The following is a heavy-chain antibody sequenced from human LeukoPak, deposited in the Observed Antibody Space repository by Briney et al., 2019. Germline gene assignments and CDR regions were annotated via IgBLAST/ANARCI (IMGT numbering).Heavy chain of an antibody. CDR3: AKDAICSSTSCYVDY. D-gene: IGHD2-2*01. CDR1: GFTFSSYA. Sequence: GGSLRLSCAASGFTFSSYAMSWVRQAPGKGLEWVSAISGSGGTTYYADSVKGRFTISRDNSKNTLYLQMNSLRAEDTAVYYCAKDAICSSTSCYVDYWGQGTLVTVSS. J-gene: IGHJ4*02. V-gene: IGHV3-23*01. CDR2: ISGSGGTT.